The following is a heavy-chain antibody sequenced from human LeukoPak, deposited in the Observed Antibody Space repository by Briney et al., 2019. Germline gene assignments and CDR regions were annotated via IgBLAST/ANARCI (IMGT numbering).Heavy chain of an antibody. D-gene: IGHD4-11*01. CDR3: ARGFYSPHH. V-gene: IGHV4-59*01. CDR2: IYYSGGM. J-gene: IGHJ5*02. Sequence: PSETLSLTCTVPGGSISSDYWSWIRQSPGKGLKWIGYIYYSGGMYYNHSLKSRVTISVDTSKNQFSLKLTSVTAADTAVYYCARGFYSPHHWGQGTLVTVPS. CDR1: GGSISSDY.